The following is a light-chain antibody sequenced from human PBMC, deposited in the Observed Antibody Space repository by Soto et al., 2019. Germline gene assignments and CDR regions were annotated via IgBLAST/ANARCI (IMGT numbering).Light chain of an antibody. Sequence: DIQLTQSPSFLSASVGDRVTITCRASQGISSYLAWYQQKPGKAPKLLIYAASTLQSGVPSRFRGSGSGTEFTLTISSLQPEDFATYYCQQLSTYPRTFGQGTKVEIK. CDR1: QGISSY. J-gene: IGKJ1*01. CDR3: QQLSTYPRT. CDR2: AAS. V-gene: IGKV1-9*01.